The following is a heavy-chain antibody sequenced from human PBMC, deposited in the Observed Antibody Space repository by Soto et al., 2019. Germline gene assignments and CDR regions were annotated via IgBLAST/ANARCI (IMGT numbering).Heavy chain of an antibody. Sequence: SETLSLTCTFSGGSISSYYWSWIRQPPGEGLEWIGYIYYSGSTNYNPSLKSRVTISVDTSKNQFSLKLSSVTAADTAVYYCARFCSGGSCYSRLDAFDIWGQGTMVTVSS. CDR1: GGSISSYY. D-gene: IGHD2-15*01. CDR2: IYYSGST. CDR3: ARFCSGGSCYSRLDAFDI. J-gene: IGHJ3*02. V-gene: IGHV4-59*01.